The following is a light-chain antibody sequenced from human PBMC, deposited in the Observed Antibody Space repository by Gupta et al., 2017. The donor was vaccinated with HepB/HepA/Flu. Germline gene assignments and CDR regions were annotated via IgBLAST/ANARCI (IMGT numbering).Light chain of an antibody. Sequence: DIVMTQSPLSLPVPPGEPASISCRSSQSLLHSNGYNYLDWYLQKPGQSPQLLIYLGSTRASGVPDRFSGSGSGTDFTLKISRVEAEDVGVYYCMQALQTPLTFGGGTKVEIK. V-gene: IGKV2-28*01. CDR1: QSLLHSNGYNY. CDR3: MQALQTPLT. CDR2: LGS. J-gene: IGKJ4*01.